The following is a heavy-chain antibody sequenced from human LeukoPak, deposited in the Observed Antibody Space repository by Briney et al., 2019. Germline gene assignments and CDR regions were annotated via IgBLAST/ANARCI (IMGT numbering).Heavy chain of an antibody. CDR2: IDPIDSST. CDR3: ARKDIAVAGDAFDI. CDR1: GCPFTSYW. Sequence: GGPLQISCQGSGCPFTSYWISWAPRLPGKGLEWMGRIDPIDSSTYYSPSFEGHVTISADKSISTAYLQWRSLKASDTDMYYCARKDIAVAGDAFDIWGQGTMVTVSS. D-gene: IGHD6-19*01. V-gene: IGHV5-10-1*01. J-gene: IGHJ3*02.